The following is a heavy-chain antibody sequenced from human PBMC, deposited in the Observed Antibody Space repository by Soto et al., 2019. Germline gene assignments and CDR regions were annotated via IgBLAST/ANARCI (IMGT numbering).Heavy chain of an antibody. CDR2: INAYIAKT. CDR1: GYTFINYG. CDR3: ARGDGDTLDY. D-gene: IGHD2-21*02. V-gene: IGHV1-18*01. Sequence: ASVKVPCKASGYTFINYGITWVRQAPGQWLEWLAWINAYIAKTDNAQKVQGRVTMTADTSTSTAYLELRSLTSDDTAVYYCARGDGDTLDYWGQGTVVTVSS. J-gene: IGHJ4*02.